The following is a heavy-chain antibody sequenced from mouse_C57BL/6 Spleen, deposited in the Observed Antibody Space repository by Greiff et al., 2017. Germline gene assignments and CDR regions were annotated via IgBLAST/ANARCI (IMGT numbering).Heavy chain of an antibody. CDR2: INYDGSST. Sequence: EVKLMESEGGLVQPGSSMKLSCTASGFTFSDYYMAWVRQVTEKGLEWVANINYDGSSTYYLDSLKSSFILSRDKAKHILYLQMSSLKSEDTATYYCAREGGFITWYFDVWGTGTTVTVSS. CDR3: AREGGFITWYFDV. CDR1: GFTFSDYY. D-gene: IGHD1-1*01. V-gene: IGHV5-16*01. J-gene: IGHJ1*03.